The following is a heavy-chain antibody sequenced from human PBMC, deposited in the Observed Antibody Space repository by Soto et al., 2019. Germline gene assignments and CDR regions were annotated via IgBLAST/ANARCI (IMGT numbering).Heavy chain of an antibody. J-gene: IGHJ4*02. D-gene: IGHD6-13*01. Sequence: GGSLRLSCAASGFTFSSYAMSWVRQAPGKGLEWVSAISGSGGSTYYADSVKGRFTISRYNSKNTLYLQMNSLRAEDTAVYYCAKDREKDSSSWYGWADYWGQGTLVTVSS. V-gene: IGHV3-23*01. CDR1: GFTFSSYA. CDR2: ISGSGGST. CDR3: AKDREKDSSSWYGWADY.